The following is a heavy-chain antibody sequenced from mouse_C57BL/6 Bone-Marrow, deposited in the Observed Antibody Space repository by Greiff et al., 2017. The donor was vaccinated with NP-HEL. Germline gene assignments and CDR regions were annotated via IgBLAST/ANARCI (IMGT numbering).Heavy chain of an antibody. CDR2: ISSGGSYT. CDR1: GFTFSSYG. V-gene: IGHV5-6*01. D-gene: IGHD1-1*01. Sequence: EVQGVESGGDLVKPGGSLKLSCAASGFTFSSYGMSWVRQTPDKRLEWVATISSGGSYTYYPDSVKGRFTISRDNAKNTLYLQMSSLKSEDTAMYYCARQYYYGSRGDWYFDVWGTGTTVTVSS. CDR3: ARQYYYGSRGDWYFDV. J-gene: IGHJ1*03.